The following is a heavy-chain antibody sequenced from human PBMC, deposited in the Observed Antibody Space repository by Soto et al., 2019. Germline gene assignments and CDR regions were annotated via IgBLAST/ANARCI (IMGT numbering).Heavy chain of an antibody. J-gene: IGHJ4*02. CDR3: ARDSSSWYPNTTFDY. D-gene: IGHD6-13*01. CDR1: GGFLSESY. CDR2: INHVGGT. Sequence: SETLSLTCAVYGGFLSESYWTWIRQPPGKGLEWIGEINHVGGTNYNPSLKSRVTISVDTSKNQFSLKLSSVTAADTAVYYCARDSSSWYPNTTFDYWGQGTLVTVSS. V-gene: IGHV4-34*01.